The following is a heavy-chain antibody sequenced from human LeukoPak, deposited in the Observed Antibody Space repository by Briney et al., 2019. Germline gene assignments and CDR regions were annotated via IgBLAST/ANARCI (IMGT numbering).Heavy chain of an antibody. V-gene: IGHV1-46*04. CDR3: GRIGDYGSGSEGFDP. D-gene: IGHD3-10*01. CDR2: ISPSVGTT. CDR1: GYTFTSYY. Sequence: ASVKVSCKASGYTFTSYYIHWVRQAPGQGLEWMGIISPSVGTTTYAQKLEGRVTMTRDTSTTTVYIELRSLRSEDTAVYYCGRIGDYGSGSEGFDPWGQGTLVTVSS. J-gene: IGHJ5*02.